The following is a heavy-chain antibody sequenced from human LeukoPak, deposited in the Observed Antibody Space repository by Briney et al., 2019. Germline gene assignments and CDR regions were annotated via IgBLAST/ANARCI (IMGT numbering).Heavy chain of an antibody. D-gene: IGHD2-15*01. Sequence: SETLSLTCTVSGGSISRGGYYWSWIRQSPGKGLEWIGEINHSGTTNYNPSVKSRVTISVDTSKNQFFLKLNSVTAADTAVYYCARGRGKVARLMDYWGQGTLVTVSS. V-gene: IGHV4-61*08. CDR3: ARGRGKVARLMDY. CDR1: GGSISRGGYY. CDR2: INHSGTT. J-gene: IGHJ4*02.